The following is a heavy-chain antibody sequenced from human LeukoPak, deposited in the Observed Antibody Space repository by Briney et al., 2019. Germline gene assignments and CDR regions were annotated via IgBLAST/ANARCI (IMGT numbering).Heavy chain of an antibody. J-gene: IGHJ4*02. V-gene: IGHV5-51*01. CDR2: TYPGDSDS. D-gene: IGHD6-13*01. CDR1: GYTFASYL. Sequence: GESLKISCKGSGYTFASYLIGWVRQMPGKGLEWMGITYPGDSDSRYSPSFQGQVTISADKSISTAYLQWSSLKASDTAMYYCVRTSSTWYGDYWGQGTLVTVSS. CDR3: VRTSSTWYGDY.